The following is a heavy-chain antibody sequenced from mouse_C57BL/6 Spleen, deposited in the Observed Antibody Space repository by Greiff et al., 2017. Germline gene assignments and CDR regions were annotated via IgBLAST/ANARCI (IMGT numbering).Heavy chain of an antibody. V-gene: IGHV5-6*01. CDR1: GFTFSSYG. CDR3: AGHELTGGGSYYAMDY. J-gene: IGHJ4*01. CDR2: ISSGGSYT. D-gene: IGHD4-1*01. Sequence: EVQLVESGGDLVKPGGSLKLSCAASGFTFSSYGMSWVRQTPDKRLEWVATISSGGSYTDYPDSVQGRFTISRDNAKNTLYLQMSSLKSEDTAMYYCAGHELTGGGSYYAMDYWGQGTSVTVSS.